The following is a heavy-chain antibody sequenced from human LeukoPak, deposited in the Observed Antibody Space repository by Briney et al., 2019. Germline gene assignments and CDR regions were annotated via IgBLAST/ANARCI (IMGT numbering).Heavy chain of an antibody. Sequence: GGSLRLSCAAPGFTVSSNDMNWVRQAPGKGLEWVGRIKSKTDGGTTDYAAPVKGRFTISRDDSKNTLYLQMNSLKTEDTAVYYCTTGYSGYVPFDYWGQGTLVTVSS. D-gene: IGHD5-12*01. CDR2: IKSKTDGGTT. J-gene: IGHJ4*02. CDR1: GFTVSSND. CDR3: TTGYSGYVPFDY. V-gene: IGHV3-15*01.